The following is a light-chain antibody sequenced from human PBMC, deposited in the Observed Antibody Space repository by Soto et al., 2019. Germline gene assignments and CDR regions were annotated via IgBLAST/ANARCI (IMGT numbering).Light chain of an antibody. Sequence: IVLTQSPGTLSLSPGERATLSCRASQSVGSSYLAWYQQRPGQAPRLLIYGASSRATGIPARFSGSGSGTDFTLTISRLEPEDFAVYYCHQYGTSPYTFGQGTKVDIK. CDR2: GAS. CDR3: HQYGTSPYT. CDR1: QSVGSSY. V-gene: IGKV3-20*01. J-gene: IGKJ2*01.